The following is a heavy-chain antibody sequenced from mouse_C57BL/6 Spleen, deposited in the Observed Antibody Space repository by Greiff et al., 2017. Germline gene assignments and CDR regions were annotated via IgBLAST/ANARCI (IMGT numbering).Heavy chain of an antibody. CDR3: ARQRGANWDCCDY. V-gene: IGHV5-6*01. J-gene: IGHJ2*01. Sequence: EVQLVESGGDLVKPGGSLKLSCAASGFTFSSYGMSWVRQTPDKRLEWVATISSGGSYTYYPDRVKGRFTISRDNAKNTLYLQMSSLKSEETGRYYCARQRGANWDCCDYWGQGTTLTVSS. CDR1: GFTFSSYG. D-gene: IGHD4-1*01. CDR2: ISSGGSYT.